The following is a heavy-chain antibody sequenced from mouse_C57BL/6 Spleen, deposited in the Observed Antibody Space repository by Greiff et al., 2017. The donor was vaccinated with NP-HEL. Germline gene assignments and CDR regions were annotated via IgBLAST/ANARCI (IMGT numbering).Heavy chain of an antibody. CDR3: ARDYYGRGYYYAMDY. V-gene: IGHV1-26*01. J-gene: IGHJ4*01. CDR1: GYTFTDYY. Sequence: VQLQQSGPELVKPGASVKISCKASGYTFTDYYMNWVKQSHGKSLEWIGDINPNNGGTSYNQKFKGKATLTVDKSSSTAYMELRSLTSEDSAVYYCARDYYGRGYYYAMDYWGQGTSVTVSS. CDR2: INPNNGGT. D-gene: IGHD1-1*01.